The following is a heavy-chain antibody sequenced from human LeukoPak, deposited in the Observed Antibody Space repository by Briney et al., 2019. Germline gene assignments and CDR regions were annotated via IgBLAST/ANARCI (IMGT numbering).Heavy chain of an antibody. Sequence: GGSLRLSCAASGFTFSSYSMNWVRQAPGEGLVWVSRINSDGYSIGYADSVKGRFTISRDNAKNTLHLQMNSLRAEDTAVYYCARGGVAGGMDVWGQGTTVTVSS. J-gene: IGHJ6*02. CDR2: INSDGYSI. CDR3: ARGGVAGGMDV. V-gene: IGHV3-74*01. D-gene: IGHD6-19*01. CDR1: GFTFSSYS.